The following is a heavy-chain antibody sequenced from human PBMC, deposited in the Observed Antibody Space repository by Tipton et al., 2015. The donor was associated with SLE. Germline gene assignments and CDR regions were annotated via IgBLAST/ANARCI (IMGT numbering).Heavy chain of an antibody. CDR2: VHLVGST. CDR3: ARDLSHIYCSSTSCQHGMDV. J-gene: IGHJ6*02. V-gene: IGHV4-34*01. Sequence: LRLSCAVYGGSFSGYHWSWVRQPPGKGLEWIGEVHLVGSTNYNPSLKSRVNISLDTSKNQFFLKLNSVTAADTAQYYCARDLSHIYCSSTSCQHGMDVWGQGTTVTVSS. D-gene: IGHD2-2*01. CDR1: GGSFSGYH.